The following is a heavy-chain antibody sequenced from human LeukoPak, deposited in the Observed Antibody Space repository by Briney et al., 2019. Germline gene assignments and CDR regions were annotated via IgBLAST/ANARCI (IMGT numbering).Heavy chain of an antibody. CDR3: ARALRGRYYYYYYMDV. J-gene: IGHJ6*03. CDR1: GYSISSGYY. V-gene: IGHV4-38-2*02. D-gene: IGHD3-10*01. CDR2: IYHSGST. Sequence: PSETLSLTCTVSGYSISSGYYWGWIRQPPGKGPEWIGSIYHSGSTYYNPSLKSRVTISVDTSKNQFSLKLSSVTAADTAVYYCARALRGRYYYYYYMDVWGKGTTVTVSS.